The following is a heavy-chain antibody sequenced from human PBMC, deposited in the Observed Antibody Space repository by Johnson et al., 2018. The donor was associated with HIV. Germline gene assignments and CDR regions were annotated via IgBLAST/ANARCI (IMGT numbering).Heavy chain of an antibody. CDR2: IYSDGST. CDR3: ARAYNYPI. CDR1: GFTVSRNY. J-gene: IGHJ3*02. D-gene: IGHD1-1*01. V-gene: IGHV3-66*02. Sequence: MLLVESGGGLVQPGGSLRLSCAASGFTVSRNYMSWVRQAPGKGLEWVSVIYSDGSTYYADSVKGRFTISRDNFKNTLFLQMNSLRVEDTAVYYCARAYNYPIWGQGTMLTVSS.